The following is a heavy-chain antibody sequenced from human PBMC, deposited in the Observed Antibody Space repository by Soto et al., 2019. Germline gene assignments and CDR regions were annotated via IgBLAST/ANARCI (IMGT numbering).Heavy chain of an antibody. Sequence: EVQLVESGGGLVQPGGSLRLSGAASGFTFSSYSMNWVRQAPGKGLEWVSYISSSSSTIYYADSVKGRFTISRDNAKNSLYLQMNSLRGADTAVHYCATMVSSGSNLDDWGQRTLGTVSA. CDR2: ISSSSSTI. CDR3: ATMVSSGSNLDD. J-gene: IGHJ4*02. CDR1: GFTFSSYS. V-gene: IGHV3-48*01. D-gene: IGHD1-26*01.